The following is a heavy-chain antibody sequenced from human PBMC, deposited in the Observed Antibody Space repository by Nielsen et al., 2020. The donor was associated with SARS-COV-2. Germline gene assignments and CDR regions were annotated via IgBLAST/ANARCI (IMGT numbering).Heavy chain of an antibody. CDR3: ARVLGTIFGVVIGIGFDP. CDR2: IYYSGST. V-gene: IGHV4-59*01. Sequence: GSLRLSCTVSGGSISSYYWSWIRQPPGKGLEWIGYIYYSGSTNYNPSLKSRVTISVDTSKNQFSLKLSSVTAADTAVYYCARVLGTIFGVVIGIGFDPWGQGTLVTVSS. D-gene: IGHD3-3*01. J-gene: IGHJ5*02. CDR1: GGSISSYY.